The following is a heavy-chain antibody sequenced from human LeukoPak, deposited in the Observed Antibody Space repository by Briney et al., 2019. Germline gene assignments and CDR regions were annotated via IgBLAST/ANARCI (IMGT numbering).Heavy chain of an antibody. V-gene: IGHV4-59*01. J-gene: IGHJ4*02. CDR2: FYGSGRT. D-gene: IGHD6-19*01. CDR3: AAGEQWLAFDY. CDR1: GGSISSYY. Sequence: SETLSLTCSVSGGSISSYYWTWVRQPPGKGLEWIGCFYGSGRTNYNPSLKSRVTMSFDTSKNQFSLKLTSVTAADTAVYYCAAGEQWLAFDYWGQGALATVSS.